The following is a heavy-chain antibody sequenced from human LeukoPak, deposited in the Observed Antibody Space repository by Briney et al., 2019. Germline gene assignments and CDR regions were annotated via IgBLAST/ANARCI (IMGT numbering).Heavy chain of an antibody. V-gene: IGHV3-23*01. J-gene: IGHJ4*02. CDR2: ISGSGGST. Sequence: GGTLRLSCAAPGFTFSSYGMSWVRQAPGKGLEWVSAISGSGGSTYYADSVKGRFTISRDNSKNTLYLQMNSPRAEDTAVYYCARDRPTLTGYYPFDYWGQGTLVTVSS. D-gene: IGHD3-9*01. CDR3: ARDRPTLTGYYPFDY. CDR1: GFTFSSYG.